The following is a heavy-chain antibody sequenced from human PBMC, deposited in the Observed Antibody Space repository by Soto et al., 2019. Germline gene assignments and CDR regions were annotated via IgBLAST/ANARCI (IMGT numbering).Heavy chain of an antibody. CDR2: IYYSGST. CDR1: GGSISSGDYY. Sequence: QVQLQESGPGLVKPSQTLSLTCTVSGGSISSGDYYWSWIRQPPGKGLECIGYIYYSGSTYYNPSLTSPVTISVDPSKSQFSLKLSTVTAAATAVYYCARMGYYYGSGTVDYWGQGTLVTVSS. V-gene: IGHV4-30-4*01. J-gene: IGHJ4*02. D-gene: IGHD3-10*01. CDR3: ARMGYYYGSGTVDY.